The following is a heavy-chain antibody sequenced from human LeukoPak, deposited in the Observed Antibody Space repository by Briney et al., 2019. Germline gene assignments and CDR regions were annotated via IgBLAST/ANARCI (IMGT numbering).Heavy chain of an antibody. J-gene: IGHJ4*02. CDR2: IRNKLNSYAT. Sequence: GGSLRLSCAASGFTFTGSTMYWVRQASGKGLEWVGRIRNKLNSYATGYAASVKSRFTISRDDSKNTTYLQMNSLKTDDTAVYYCSSRIIGTRVDYWGQGILDTVSS. D-gene: IGHD1-20*01. V-gene: IGHV3-73*01. CDR1: GFTFTGST. CDR3: SSRIIGTRVDY.